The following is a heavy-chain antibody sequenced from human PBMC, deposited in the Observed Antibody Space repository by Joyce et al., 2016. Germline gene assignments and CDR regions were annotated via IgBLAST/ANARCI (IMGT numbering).Heavy chain of an antibody. V-gene: IGHV3-7*05. CDR3: ARQRGGYRYEAFDL. Sequence: QLVESGGGLVQPGGSLRLSCEASGFTFSSYWMSWVRQAPGKGLEWVDNTKRDGSENFYGDSVKGRATISRDNAKNSVYLQMNSLRVEDTAIYYCARQRGGYRYEAFDLWGQGTMVTVSS. J-gene: IGHJ3*01. CDR2: TKRDGSEN. CDR1: GFTFSSYW. D-gene: IGHD3-16*02.